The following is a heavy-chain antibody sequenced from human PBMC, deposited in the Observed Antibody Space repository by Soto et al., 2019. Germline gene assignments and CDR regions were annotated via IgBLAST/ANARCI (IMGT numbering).Heavy chain of an antibody. CDR2: ISSSSSTI. Sequence: GGSLRLSCAASGFTFSSYSMNWVRQAPGKGLEWVSYISSSSSTIYYADSLKGRFTISRDNAKNSLYLQMNSLRAEDTAVYYCAVLEPGGSYAFDIWGQGTMVTVSS. J-gene: IGHJ3*02. D-gene: IGHD1-1*01. V-gene: IGHV3-48*04. CDR3: AVLEPGGSYAFDI. CDR1: GFTFSSYS.